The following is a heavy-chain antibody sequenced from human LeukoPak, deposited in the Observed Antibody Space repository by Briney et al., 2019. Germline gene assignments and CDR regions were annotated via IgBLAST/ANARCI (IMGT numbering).Heavy chain of an antibody. J-gene: IGHJ4*02. CDR3: ARGRWDDSSGYYVS. CDR2: IIPIFGTA. V-gene: IGHV1-69*13. Sequence: SVKVSCKASGGTFSAYGVNWVRQAPGQGLEWMGGIIPIFGTANYAQKFQGRVTITADESTSTAYMELSSLRSEDTAVYYCARGRWDDSSGYYVSWGQGTLVTVSS. CDR1: GGTFSAYG. D-gene: IGHD3-22*01.